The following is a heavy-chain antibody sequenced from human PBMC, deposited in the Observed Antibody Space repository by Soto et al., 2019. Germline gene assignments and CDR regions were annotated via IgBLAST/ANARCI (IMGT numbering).Heavy chain of an antibody. J-gene: IGHJ4*02. CDR3: AREFEQHQGWGFDY. CDR1: GFTFSSYG. Sequence: SLRLSCAASGFTFSSYGMHWVRQAPGKGLEWVAVIWYDGSNKYYADSVKGRFTISRDNSKNTLYLQMNSLRAEDTAVYYCAREFEQHQGWGFDYWGQGTLVTVSS. CDR2: IWYDGSNK. D-gene: IGHD6-13*01. V-gene: IGHV3-33*01.